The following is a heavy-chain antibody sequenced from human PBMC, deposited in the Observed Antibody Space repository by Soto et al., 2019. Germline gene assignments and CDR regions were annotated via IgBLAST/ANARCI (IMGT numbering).Heavy chain of an antibody. V-gene: IGHV1-2*02. CDR1: GYTVTSYG. J-gene: IGHJ4*02. Sequence: SVKCSCKASGYTVTSYGISWVRHAPAQVLEWMGWINPNSGGTNYAQKFQGRVTMTRDTSISTAYMELSRLRSDDTAVYYCARVNVVVVAATREYYFDYWGQGTLVTVS. CDR2: INPNSGGT. D-gene: IGHD2-15*01. CDR3: ARVNVVVVAATREYYFDY.